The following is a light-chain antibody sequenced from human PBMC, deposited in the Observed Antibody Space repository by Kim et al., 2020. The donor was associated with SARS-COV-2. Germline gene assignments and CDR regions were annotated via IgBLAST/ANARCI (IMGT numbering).Light chain of an antibody. CDR2: RNN. J-gene: IGLJ1*01. CDR1: SSNIGSNY. Sequence: ELTQPPSASGTPGQRVTISCSGSSSNIGSNYVYWYQQLPGTAPKLLIYRNNQRPSGVPDRFSGSKSGTSASLAISGLRSEDEADYYCAAWDDSLSAYYVFGTGTKVTVL. V-gene: IGLV1-47*01. CDR3: AAWDDSLSAYYV.